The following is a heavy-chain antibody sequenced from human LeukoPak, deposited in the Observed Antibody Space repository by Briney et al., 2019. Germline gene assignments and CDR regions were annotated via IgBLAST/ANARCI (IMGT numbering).Heavy chain of an antibody. Sequence: PGGSRRLSCGASGFTFNDYAMHWVRQSPGKGLEWVSLISGDGGSTYYVDSVKGRFTISRDNSKNSLYLQMNSLRTEDTALYYCARDHYDSSGYLFDYWGQGTLVIVSS. CDR3: ARDHYDSSGYLFDY. CDR1: GFTFNDYA. J-gene: IGHJ4*02. V-gene: IGHV3-43*02. CDR2: ISGDGGST. D-gene: IGHD3-22*01.